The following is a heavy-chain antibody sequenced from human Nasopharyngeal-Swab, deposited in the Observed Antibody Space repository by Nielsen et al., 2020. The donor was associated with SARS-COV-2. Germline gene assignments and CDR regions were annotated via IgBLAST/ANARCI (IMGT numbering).Heavy chain of an antibody. Sequence: GESLKISCAASGFTFSSYAMSWVRQAPGKGLEWVSTIGIGGDTYYTDSVKGRFTMSRDNSKNTLYLQMNGLRAEDTAIYYCSKNEYFCFDFWGQGALVTVSS. CDR1: GFTFSSYA. J-gene: IGHJ4*02. CDR2: IGIGGDT. CDR3: SKNEYFCFDF. V-gene: IGHV3-23*01. D-gene: IGHD2/OR15-2a*01.